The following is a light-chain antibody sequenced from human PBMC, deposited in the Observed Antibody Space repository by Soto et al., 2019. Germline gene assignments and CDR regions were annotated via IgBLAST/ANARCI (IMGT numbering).Light chain of an antibody. J-gene: IGLJ1*01. Sequence: QAGVTQEPSLTVSPGGPVTLTCGSSTGAVTNGHYPYWFQQKPGQAPRTLIYDTTNRHSWTPARFSGSLLGGKAALTLSGAQPEDEDEYYCLLSYNGPYVFGTGTKVT. V-gene: IGLV7-46*01. CDR3: LLSYNGPYV. CDR1: TGAVTNGHY. CDR2: DTT.